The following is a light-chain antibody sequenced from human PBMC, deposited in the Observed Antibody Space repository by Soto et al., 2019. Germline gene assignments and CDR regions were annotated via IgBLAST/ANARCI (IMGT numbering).Light chain of an antibody. V-gene: IGKV3-11*01. J-gene: IGKJ3*01. CDR1: QSVRTY. CDR3: QQRSNWPPS. Sequence: EIVLTQSPVTLSLSPGERATFSCRASQSVRTYLAWYQVKPGQAPRLLIYDASRRASGVPARFSGSGSGTDFTLTISSLEPEDFALYYCQQRSNWPPSFGPGTKVDIK. CDR2: DAS.